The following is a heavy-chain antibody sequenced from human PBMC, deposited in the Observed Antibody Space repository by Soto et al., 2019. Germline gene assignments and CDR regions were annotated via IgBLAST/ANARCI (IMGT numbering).Heavy chain of an antibody. CDR3: ARDTLGAARIYNWFDP. CDR1: GYSISSGYY. Sequence: LSLTCAVSGYSISSGYYWGWIRQPPGKGLEWIGSIYHSGSTYYNPSLKSRVTISVDTSKNQFSLKLSSVTAADTAVYYCARDTLGAARIYNWFDPWGQGTLVTVS. CDR2: IYHSGST. V-gene: IGHV4-38-2*02. J-gene: IGHJ5*02. D-gene: IGHD6-6*01.